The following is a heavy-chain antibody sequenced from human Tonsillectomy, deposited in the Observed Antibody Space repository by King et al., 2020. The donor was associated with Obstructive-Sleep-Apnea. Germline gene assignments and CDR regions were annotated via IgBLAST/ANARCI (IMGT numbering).Heavy chain of an antibody. CDR2: ISWNSGSI. J-gene: IGHJ6*02. CDR1: GFTFDDYA. V-gene: IGHV3-9*01. D-gene: IGHD2-2*01. Sequence: VQLVESGGGLVQPGRSLRLSCAASGFTFDDYAMHWVRQAPGKGLEWVSGISWNSGSIGYADSVKGRFTISRDNAKNSLYLQMNSLRAEDTALYYCAKALGVIVVVPAAIAYGMDVWGQGTTVTVSS. CDR3: AKALGVIVVVPAAIAYGMDV.